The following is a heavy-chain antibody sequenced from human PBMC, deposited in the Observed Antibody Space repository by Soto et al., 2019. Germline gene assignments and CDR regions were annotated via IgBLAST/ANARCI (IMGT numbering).Heavy chain of an antibody. CDR3: ARQSMVRGVN. D-gene: IGHD3-10*01. J-gene: IGHJ4*02. Sequence: SETLSLTCTVSGGSISSSSYYWGWIRQPPGKGLEWIGSIYYSGSTYYNPSLKSRVTISVDTSKNQFSLKLSSVTAADTAVYYCARQSMVRGVNWGQGTLVTVSS. V-gene: IGHV4-39*01. CDR2: IYYSGST. CDR1: GGSISSSSYY.